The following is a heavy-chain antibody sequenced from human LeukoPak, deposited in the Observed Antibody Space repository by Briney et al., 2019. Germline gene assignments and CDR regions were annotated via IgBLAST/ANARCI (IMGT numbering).Heavy chain of an antibody. CDR1: GGSFSGYY. CDR2: INHSGST. Sequence: SETLSLTCAVYGGSFSGYYWSWIRQPPGKGLEWIGEINHSGSTNYNPSLKSRVTISVDTSKNQFSLKLSSVTAADTAVYYCARSQLLGLLQLCPFFYFRGQGTLVNV. CDR3: ARSQLLGLLQLCPFFYF. J-gene: IGHJ4*02. D-gene: IGHD5-24*01. V-gene: IGHV4-34*01.